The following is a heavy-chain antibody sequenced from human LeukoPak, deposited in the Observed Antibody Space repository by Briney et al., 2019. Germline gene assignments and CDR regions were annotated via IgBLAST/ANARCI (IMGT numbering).Heavy chain of an antibody. J-gene: IGHJ5*02. D-gene: IGHD1-14*01. CDR1: GGSISSSSYY. CDR2: SYYSGST. CDR3: ARHFNLNWFDP. Sequence: PSETLSLTCTVSGGSISSSSYYWGWIRQPPGKGLEWIGSSYYSGSTYYNPSLKSRVTISVDTSKNQFSLKLSSVTAADTAVYYCARHFNLNWFDPWGQGTLVTVSS. V-gene: IGHV4-39*01.